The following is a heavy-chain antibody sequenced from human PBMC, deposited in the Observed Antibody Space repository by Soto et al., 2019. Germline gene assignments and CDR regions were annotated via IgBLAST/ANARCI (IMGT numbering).Heavy chain of an antibody. V-gene: IGHV3-23*01. D-gene: IGHD1-7*01. CDR2: LGYSADKT. CDR1: GFTFTNYV. CDR3: ARRARTATTNWGAFDV. Sequence: EVQLLESGGGLVQPGGSLRLSCAASGFTFTNYVMNWVRQAPGKGLEWVSPLGYSADKTFYADSVKGRFTISRDDSSDTLFLQMNSLRADDAAVYFCARRARTATTNWGAFDVWGQGTMVTVSS. J-gene: IGHJ3*01.